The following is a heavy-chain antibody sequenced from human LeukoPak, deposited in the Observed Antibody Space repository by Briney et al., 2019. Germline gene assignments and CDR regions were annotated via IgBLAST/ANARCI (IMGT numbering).Heavy chain of an antibody. CDR2: ISGSGGST. D-gene: IGHD2-8*01. CDR1: GFTFSSYA. CDR3: ARGGRPYCTNGVCCSSGPWGFDY. Sequence: PGGSLRLSCAASGFTFSSYAMSWVRQAPGKGLEWVSAISGSGGSTYYADSVKGRFTISRDNSKNTLYLQMNSLRAEDTAVYYCARGGRPYCTNGVCCSSGPWGFDYWGQGTLVTVSS. V-gene: IGHV3-23*01. J-gene: IGHJ4*02.